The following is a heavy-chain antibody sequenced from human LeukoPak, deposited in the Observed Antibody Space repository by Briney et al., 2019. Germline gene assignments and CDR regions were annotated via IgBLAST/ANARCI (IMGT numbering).Heavy chain of an antibody. Sequence: PSETLSLTCTVSGGSISSYYWSWIRQPPGKGLEWIGYIYYSGSTNYNPSLKSRVTISVDTSKNQFSLKLSSVTAADTAVYYCARSWVAVATRSYYFDYWGQGTLVTVSS. D-gene: IGHD6-19*01. CDR2: IYYSGST. CDR1: GGSISSYY. V-gene: IGHV4-59*08. CDR3: ARSWVAVATRSYYFDY. J-gene: IGHJ4*02.